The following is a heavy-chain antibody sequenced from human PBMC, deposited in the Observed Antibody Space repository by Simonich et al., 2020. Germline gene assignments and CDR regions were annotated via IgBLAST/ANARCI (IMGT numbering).Heavy chain of an antibody. Sequence: QVQLVQSGAEVKKPGASVKVSCKASGYTFTGDYRHWVRQAPGQGLEWRRWINPNSGGTNYAQKFQGRGTMTRDTSISTAYMELSRLRSDDTAVYYCARGALTGDYYYMDVWGKGTTVTVSS. V-gene: IGHV1-2*02. CDR3: ARGALTGDYYYMDV. J-gene: IGHJ6*03. CDR1: GYTFTGDY. CDR2: INPNSGGT. D-gene: IGHD7-27*01.